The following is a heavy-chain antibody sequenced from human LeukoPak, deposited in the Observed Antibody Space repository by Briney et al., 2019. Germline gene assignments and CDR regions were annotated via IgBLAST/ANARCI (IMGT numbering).Heavy chain of an antibody. CDR1: GFTFSNYG. CDR2: ISSSSTI. CDR3: ARGVEGSRYYDSSGKGNALDI. D-gene: IGHD3-22*01. J-gene: IGHJ3*02. V-gene: IGHV3-48*02. Sequence: PGGSLRLSCAASGFTFSNYGMNWVRQAPGKGLEWLSYISSSSTIYYAASVRGRFTISRDNAKNSLSLHMSSLRDDDTAVYYCARGVEGSRYYDSSGKGNALDIWGQGTKLTVSS.